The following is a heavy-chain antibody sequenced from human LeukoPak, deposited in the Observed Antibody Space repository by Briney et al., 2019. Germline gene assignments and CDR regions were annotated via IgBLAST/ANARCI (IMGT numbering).Heavy chain of an antibody. V-gene: IGHV4-34*01. CDR2: IYHSGST. CDR3: ARLGKQWLVIRYFDY. CDR1: GGSFSGYY. Sequence: PSETLSLTCAVYGGSFSGYYWGWIRQPPGKGLEWIGSIYHSGSTYYNPSLKSRVTISVDTSKNQFSLKLSSVTAADTAVYYCARLGKQWLVIRYFDYWGQGTLVTVSS. D-gene: IGHD6-19*01. J-gene: IGHJ4*02.